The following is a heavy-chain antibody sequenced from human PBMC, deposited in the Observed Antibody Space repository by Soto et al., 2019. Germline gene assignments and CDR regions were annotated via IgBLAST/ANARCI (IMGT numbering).Heavy chain of an antibody. CDR1: GFTFRTYT. Sequence: EVQLVESGGGLVKPGGSLRLSCISSGFTFRTYTMNWVRQAPGKGLEWVSGIRGFSPYTFYAESVRGRFAISRDNAKNSLYLQMKSLRAEDTAVYYCARARGYDAHVYYYTAMDVWGQGTTVTVSS. J-gene: IGHJ6*02. V-gene: IGHV3-21*01. D-gene: IGHD3-3*01. CDR3: ARARGYDAHVYYYTAMDV. CDR2: IRGFSPYT.